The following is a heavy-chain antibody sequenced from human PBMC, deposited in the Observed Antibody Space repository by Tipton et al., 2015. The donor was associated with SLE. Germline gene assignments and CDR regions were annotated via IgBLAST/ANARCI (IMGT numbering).Heavy chain of an antibody. CDR1: GGSISSSSYY. CDR2: IYYSGST. CDR3: ARGRSSSPPYYYYYMDV. J-gene: IGHJ6*03. D-gene: IGHD6-13*01. V-gene: IGHV4-39*06. Sequence: TLSLTCTVSGGSISSSSYYWGWIRQPPGKGLEWIGSIYYSGSTYYNPSLKSRVTISVDTSKNQFPLKLSSVTAADTAVYYCARGRSSSPPYYYYYMDVWGKGTTVTVSS.